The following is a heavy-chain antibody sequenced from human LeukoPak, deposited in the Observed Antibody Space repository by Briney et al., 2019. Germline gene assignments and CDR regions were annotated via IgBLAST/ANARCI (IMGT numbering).Heavy chain of an antibody. Sequence: SVKVSCKASGGTFSSYAISWVRQAPGQGLEWMGRIIPIFGTANYAQKFQGRVTIATDESTSTAYMELSSLRSEDTAVYYCAREINDYGEGWGQGTLVTVSS. D-gene: IGHD4-17*01. V-gene: IGHV1-69*05. CDR2: IIPIFGTA. CDR3: AREINDYGEG. CDR1: GGTFSSYA. J-gene: IGHJ4*02.